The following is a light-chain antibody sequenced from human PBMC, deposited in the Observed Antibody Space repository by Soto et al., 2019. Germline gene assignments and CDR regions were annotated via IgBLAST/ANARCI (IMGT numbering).Light chain of an antibody. J-gene: IGLJ1*01. Sequence: QSVLTQPPSASGSPGQSVTISCTGTSGYVGAYDYVSWYQQHPGKAPKLLIYEVTKRPLGVPDRFSGSKSGNAASLTVSGLQAEDEADYYCSSYAGSNYPYVFGTGTKVTVL. CDR3: SSYAGSNYPYV. CDR2: EVT. V-gene: IGLV2-8*01. CDR1: SGYVGAYDY.